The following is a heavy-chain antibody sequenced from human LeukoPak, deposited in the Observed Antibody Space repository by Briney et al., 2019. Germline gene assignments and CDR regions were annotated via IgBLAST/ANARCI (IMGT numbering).Heavy chain of an antibody. Sequence: SETLSLTCTVSGGSISSYYWSWIRQPPGKGLEWIGYIYYSGSTNYNPSLKSRVTISVDTSKNQFSLKLSSVTAADTAVYYCARDTRDSLDYWGQGTLVTVSS. V-gene: IGHV4-59*01. D-gene: IGHD2-21*01. CDR1: GGSISSYY. J-gene: IGHJ4*02. CDR3: ARDTRDSLDY. CDR2: IYYSGST.